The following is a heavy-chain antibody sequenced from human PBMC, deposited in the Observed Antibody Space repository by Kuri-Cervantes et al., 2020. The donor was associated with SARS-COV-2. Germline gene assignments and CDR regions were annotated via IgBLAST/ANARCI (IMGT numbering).Heavy chain of an antibody. V-gene: IGHV3-23*01. CDR3: AKDGYNWGDYFDY. CDR2: IYGSGERT. Sequence: GESLKISCTASGFDFKIYAMSWVRQAPGKGLEWVSSIYGSGERTYYADSVKGRFTVSRDNLRNTPYLEMNSLRAEDTALYFCAKDGYNWGDYFDYWGQGTLVTVSS. CDR1: GFDFKIYA. D-gene: IGHD1-1*01. J-gene: IGHJ4*02.